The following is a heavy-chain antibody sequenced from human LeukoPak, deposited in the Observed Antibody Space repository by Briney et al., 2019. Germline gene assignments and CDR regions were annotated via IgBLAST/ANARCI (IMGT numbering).Heavy chain of an antibody. Sequence: GASVKVSCEASGYIFTSNYMHWVRQAPGQGLEWMGIINPNGGSTTSAQRFQGRVTMTRDTSTSTIYMELSSLRSDDTAVYYCARVERGYQATDYWGQGTLVTVSS. CDR3: ARVERGYQATDY. V-gene: IGHV1-46*01. CDR2: INPNGGST. D-gene: IGHD2-2*01. CDR1: GYIFTSNY. J-gene: IGHJ4*02.